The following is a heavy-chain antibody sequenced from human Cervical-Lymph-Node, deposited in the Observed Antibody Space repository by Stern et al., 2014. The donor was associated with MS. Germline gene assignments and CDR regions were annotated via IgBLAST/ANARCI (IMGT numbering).Heavy chain of an antibody. Sequence: EVQLLESGGGLVQPGGSLRLSCVVSGFTFSSYWMHWVRQAPGKGLVWVSHINSDGSNTNYADSVKGRFTFSRDNAKNTLYLQMNSLRVEDTAVYYCARGGCSDTSCLDYWGQGTLVTVSS. J-gene: IGHJ4*02. CDR1: GFTFSSYW. CDR2: INSDGSNT. D-gene: IGHD2-2*01. V-gene: IGHV3-74*02. CDR3: ARGGCSDTSCLDY.